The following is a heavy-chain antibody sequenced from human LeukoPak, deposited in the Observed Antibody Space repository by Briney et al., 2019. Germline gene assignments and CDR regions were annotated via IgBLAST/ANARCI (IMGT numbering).Heavy chain of an antibody. CDR2: IYHSGST. CDR1: GYSISSGYY. CDR3: ARDYYDRSGLPRARPHYYCDY. V-gene: IGHV4-38-2*02. J-gene: IGHJ4*02. D-gene: IGHD3-22*01. Sequence: PSETLSLTSAVSGYSISSGYYWGWIRQPPGKGLEWIGSIYHSGSTYYNPSIKIQVTISVGTLKSPFSLKLNSVTAADTTVYYCARDYYDRSGLPRARPHYYCDYSGQG.